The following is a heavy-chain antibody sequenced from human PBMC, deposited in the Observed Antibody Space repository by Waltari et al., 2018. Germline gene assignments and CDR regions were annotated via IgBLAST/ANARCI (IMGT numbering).Heavy chain of an antibody. CDR3: AKLSSWTPPYYMDV. Sequence: EVQLLESGGGLVQPGGSLRLSCAASGFTFSSYAMSWVRQAPGKGLEWVSVIYRGGSSTDYADPVKGRFTISRDNSKNTLYLQMNSLGAEDTAVYYCAKLSSWTPPYYMDVWGKGTTVTVSS. J-gene: IGHJ6*03. D-gene: IGHD6-13*01. CDR2: IYRGGSST. V-gene: IGHV3-23*03. CDR1: GFTFSSYA.